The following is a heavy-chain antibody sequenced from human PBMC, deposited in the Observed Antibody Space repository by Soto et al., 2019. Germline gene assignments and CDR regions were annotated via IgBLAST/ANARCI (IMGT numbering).Heavy chain of an antibody. CDR1: GYTFTSYD. J-gene: IGHJ3*02. V-gene: IGHV1-8*01. CDR2: MNPSSGNK. Sequence: QVQLVQSGAEVKKPGASVKVSCKASGYTFTSYDINWVRQAAGQGLEWMGWMNPSSGNKAYAQKSQGRVPLTRNTSISTAYMELTSRRSEDTAVYYWARGGVSRGAFDIWGQGTLVSVTS. CDR3: ARGGVSRGAFDI. D-gene: IGHD3-10*01.